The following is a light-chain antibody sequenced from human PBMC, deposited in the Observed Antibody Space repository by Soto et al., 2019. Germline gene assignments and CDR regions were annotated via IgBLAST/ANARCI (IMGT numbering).Light chain of an antibody. CDR1: SSDVGTYNL. J-gene: IGLJ2*01. CDR2: EGS. CDR3: CSYAGISTFVV. V-gene: IGLV2-23*03. Sequence: QSALTQPASVXXXXXXXXXXSCTGTSSDVGTYNLVSWYQQHPGKAPKLMIYEGSKRPSGVSNRFSGSKSGNTASLTISGLQAEDEADYYCCSYAGISTFVVFGGGTKLTVL.